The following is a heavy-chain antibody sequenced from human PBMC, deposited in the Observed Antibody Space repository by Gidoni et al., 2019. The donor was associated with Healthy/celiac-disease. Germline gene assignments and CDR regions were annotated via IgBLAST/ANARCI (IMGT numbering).Heavy chain of an antibody. J-gene: IGHJ4*02. CDR1: GGSFSGYY. CDR3: ARVRRSGGSCYPPRY. CDR2: INHSGST. V-gene: IGHV4-34*01. Sequence: QVQLQQWGAGLLKPSETLSLTCAVYGGSFSGYYWSWIRQPPGKGLEWIGEINHSGSTNYNPSLKSRVTISVDTSKNQFSLKLSSVTAADTAVYYCARVRRSGGSCYPPRYWGQGTLVTVSS. D-gene: IGHD2-15*01.